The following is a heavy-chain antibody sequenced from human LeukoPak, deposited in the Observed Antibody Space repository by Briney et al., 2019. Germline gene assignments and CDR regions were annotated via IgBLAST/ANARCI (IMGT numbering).Heavy chain of an antibody. V-gene: IGHV1-18*01. CDR2: ISAYNGNT. D-gene: IGHD3-9*01. Sequence: ASVKVSCKASGYTFTSYGISWVRQAPGQGLEWMGWISAYNGNTNYAQKLQGRVAMTTDTSTSTAYMELRSLRSDDTAVYYCXXXXXDILTGYPTTDYWGQGTLVTVSS. CDR1: GYTFTSYG. J-gene: IGHJ4*02. CDR3: XXXXXDILTGYPTTDY.